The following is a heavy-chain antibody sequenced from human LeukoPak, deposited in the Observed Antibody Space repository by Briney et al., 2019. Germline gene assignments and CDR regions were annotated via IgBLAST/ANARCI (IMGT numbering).Heavy chain of an antibody. CDR2: ISGSGGST. Sequence: PVGSLRLSCAASGFTFSSYAMSWVRQAPGKGLEWVSAISGSGGSTYYADSVKGRFTISRDNSKSTLYLQMNSLRAEDTAVYYCAKDHVLAPWTPFDYWGQGTLVTVSS. CDR1: GFTFSSYA. D-gene: IGHD3-10*02. V-gene: IGHV3-23*01. CDR3: AKDHVLAPWTPFDY. J-gene: IGHJ4*02.